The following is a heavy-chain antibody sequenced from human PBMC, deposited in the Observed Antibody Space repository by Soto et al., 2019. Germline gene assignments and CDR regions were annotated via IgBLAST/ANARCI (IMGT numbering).Heavy chain of an antibody. CDR2: INPSGGYT. D-gene: IGHD6-19*01. CDR1: GYTFTSYY. CDR3: ARGVAGPLHWFDP. V-gene: IGHV1-46*01. J-gene: IGHJ5*02. Sequence: GASVKVSCKASGYTFTSYYMNWVRQAPGQGLEWLGIINPSGGYTTYAQRFLGRVTMTSDTSTSTVYMELGSLRSEDTAVYYCARGVAGPLHWFDPWGQGTLVTVSS.